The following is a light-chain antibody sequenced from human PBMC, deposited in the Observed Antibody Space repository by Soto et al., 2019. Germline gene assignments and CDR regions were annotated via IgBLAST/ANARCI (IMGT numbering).Light chain of an antibody. CDR3: AAWDDSLNGVV. J-gene: IGLJ2*01. CDR1: SSNIGSNT. CDR2: SNN. Sequence: QPVLTQPPSVSGAPGQRVTISCSGSSSNIGSNTVNWYQHLPGTAPKLLIYSNNQRPSGVPDRFSGSKSGTSASLAISGRQSEDEADYYCAAWDDSLNGVVFGGGTKLTVL. V-gene: IGLV1-44*01.